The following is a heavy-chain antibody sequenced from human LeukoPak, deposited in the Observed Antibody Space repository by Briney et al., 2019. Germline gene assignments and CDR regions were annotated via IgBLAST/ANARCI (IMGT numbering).Heavy chain of an antibody. Sequence: GGSLRLSCAASGFAFGTYSIHWVRQAPGKGLEWVASITSTSIYIYYGDSVKGRFIVSRDNAKNSLYLQMNSLRAEDTAVYYCARDSKAPRNWGQGTLVTVSS. D-gene: IGHD6-6*01. V-gene: IGHV3-21*01. J-gene: IGHJ4*02. CDR3: ARDSKAPRN. CDR1: GFAFGTYS. CDR2: ITSTSIYI.